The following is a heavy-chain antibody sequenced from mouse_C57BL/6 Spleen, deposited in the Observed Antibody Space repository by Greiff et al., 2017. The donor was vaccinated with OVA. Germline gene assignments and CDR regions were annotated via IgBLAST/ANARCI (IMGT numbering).Heavy chain of an antibody. CDR3: ARRGAYVMDY. CDR2: IYPGSGNT. CDR1: GYTFTDYY. V-gene: IGHV1-76*01. Sequence: QVQLKQSGAELVRPGASVKLSCKASGYTFTDYYINWVKQRPGQGLEWIARIYPGSGNTYYNEKFKGKATLTAEKSSSTAYMQLSSLTSEDSAVYFCARRGAYVMDYWGQGTSVTVSS. J-gene: IGHJ4*01.